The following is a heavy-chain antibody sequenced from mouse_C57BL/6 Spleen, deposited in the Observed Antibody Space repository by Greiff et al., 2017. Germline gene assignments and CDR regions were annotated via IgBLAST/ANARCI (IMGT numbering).Heavy chain of an antibody. V-gene: IGHV1-61*01. CDR3: ARGGDYPYWYFDV. CDR2: IYPSDSET. J-gene: IGHJ1*03. CDR1: GYTFTSYW. Sequence: QVQLQQPGAELVRPGSSVKLSCKASGYTFTSYWMDWVKQRPGQGLEWIGNIYPSDSETHYNQKFKDKATLTVDKSSSTADMQLSSLTSEDSAVYYCARGGDYPYWYFDVWGTGTTVTVAS. D-gene: IGHD2-4*01.